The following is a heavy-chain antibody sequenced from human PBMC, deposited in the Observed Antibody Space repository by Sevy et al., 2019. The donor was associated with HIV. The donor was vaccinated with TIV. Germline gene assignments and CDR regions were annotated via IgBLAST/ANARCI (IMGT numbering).Heavy chain of an antibody. CDR3: ARDLPPSATTVAHFDC. Sequence: GGSLRLSCTASGFPFSSYEMNWVRQAPGKGLEWVSYITNSGTTKYYSDSVSGRFTISRDNARNSLHLQMNSLRAEDTAAYYCARDLPPSATTVAHFDCWGQGTLVTVSS. V-gene: IGHV3-48*03. CDR1: GFPFSSYE. CDR2: ITNSGTTK. J-gene: IGHJ4*02. D-gene: IGHD4-17*01.